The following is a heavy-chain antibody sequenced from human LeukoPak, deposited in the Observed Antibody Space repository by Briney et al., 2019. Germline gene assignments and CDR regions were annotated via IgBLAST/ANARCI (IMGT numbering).Heavy chain of an antibody. Sequence: ASVKVSCKASGYTFTSYAMHWVRQAPGQRLEWMGWINAGNGNTKYSQKFQGRVTITRDTSASTVYMDLRSLRSDDTAIYYCAREDIVVVPPAIRGGAFDYWGQGTLVTVSS. D-gene: IGHD2-2*02. CDR3: AREDIVVVPPAIRGGAFDY. V-gene: IGHV1-3*01. CDR1: GYTFTSYA. J-gene: IGHJ4*02. CDR2: INAGNGNT.